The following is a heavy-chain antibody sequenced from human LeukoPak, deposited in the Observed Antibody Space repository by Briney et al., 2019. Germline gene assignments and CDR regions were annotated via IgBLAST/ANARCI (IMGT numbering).Heavy chain of an antibody. V-gene: IGHV3-21*01. CDR1: GFTFSSYS. D-gene: IGHD3-10*01. CDR3: ARGGITMVRGVIIY. CDR2: ISSSSSYI. J-gene: IGHJ4*02. Sequence: GGSLRLSCAASGFTFSSYSMNWVRQAPGKGLEWVSSISSSSSYIYYADLVKGRFTISRDNAKNSLYLQMNSLRAEDMAVYYCARGGITMVRGVIIYWGQGTLVTVSS.